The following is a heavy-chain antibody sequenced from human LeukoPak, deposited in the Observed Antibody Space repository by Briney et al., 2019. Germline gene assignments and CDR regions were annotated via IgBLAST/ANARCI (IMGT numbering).Heavy chain of an antibody. J-gene: IGHJ4*02. Sequence: PSETLSLTCSVSCGSIKGRYWSWIRQPAGKGLEWIGRIYNSDNTNYNPSLRSRVTMSIVTSKNQISLELSSVTAADTAVYYCARGPYGSGRYGVDNWGQGILVTVSS. CDR3: ARGPYGSGRYGVDN. CDR1: CGSIKGRY. D-gene: IGHD3-10*01. CDR2: IYNSDNT. V-gene: IGHV4-4*07.